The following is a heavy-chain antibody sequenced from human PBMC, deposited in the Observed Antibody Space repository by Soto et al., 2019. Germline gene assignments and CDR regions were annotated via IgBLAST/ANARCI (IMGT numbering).Heavy chain of an antibody. V-gene: IGHV4-30-4*01. Sequence: PSETLSLTCAVYGGSFSGYYWSWIRQTPGKGPEWIGHIFYSGTTYYNPSLKSRLTISVDTSKNHFSLRLTSVTAADTAVYYCARDLWVEPELYYYGMDVWGQGTTVTVSS. CDR3: ARDLWVEPELYYYGMDV. D-gene: IGHD1-1*01. CDR1: GGSFSGYY. J-gene: IGHJ6*02. CDR2: IFYSGTT.